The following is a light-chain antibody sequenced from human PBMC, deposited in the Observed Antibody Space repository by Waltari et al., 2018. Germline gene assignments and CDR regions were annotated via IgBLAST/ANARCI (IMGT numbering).Light chain of an antibody. CDR3: QSYDSYCGVV. CDR2: NNN. J-gene: IGLJ3*02. V-gene: IGLV1-40*01. CDR1: GANFGACFD. Sequence: QSVLTQPPSVSGAPGQRVTISCPGSGANFGACFDVHWYQQLPGRVPKLLISNNNKRPAGVPERFSASKSGASAALAITALQAEDEGDYFCQSYDSYCGVVFGGGTKLTVL.